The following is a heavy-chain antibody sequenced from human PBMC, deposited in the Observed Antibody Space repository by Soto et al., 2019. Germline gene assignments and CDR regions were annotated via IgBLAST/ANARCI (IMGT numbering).Heavy chain of an antibody. CDR3: ARRDVHIWFDY. J-gene: IGHJ4*02. Sequence: LTLSCKGSGSTFITYWIGWARQIPGKGLEWMGIISRRDSDTSYSWSFEGPVTMSVEKSFSTVYLQWSSVRASDTGMYYCARRDVHIWFDYWGQGTLVTVSS. CDR1: GSTFITYW. D-gene: IGHD3-16*01. V-gene: IGHV5-51*01. CDR2: ISRRDSDT.